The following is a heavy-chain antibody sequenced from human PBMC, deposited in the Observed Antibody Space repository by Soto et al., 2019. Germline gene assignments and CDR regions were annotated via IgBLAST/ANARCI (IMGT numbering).Heavy chain of an antibody. V-gene: IGHV3-30*19. D-gene: IGHD3-16*01. CDR3: ARWGTTGGLDV. CDR1: GFTFRSYV. J-gene: IGHJ4*02. Sequence: QVQLVESGGGVVQPGTSLRLSWVGSGFTFRSYVIHWVGQAPGKGLEWFALTSYDGSNKNYDDSVKGRFTISRDNSRNTVDLQMDNLRLEDTALYYCARWGTTGGLDVWGQGTLVSVSS. CDR2: TSYDGSNK.